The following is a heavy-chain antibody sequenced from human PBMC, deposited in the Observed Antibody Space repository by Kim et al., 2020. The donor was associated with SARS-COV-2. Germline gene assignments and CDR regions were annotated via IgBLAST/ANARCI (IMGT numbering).Heavy chain of an antibody. Sequence: DSWRGRFTVSRDNAKNSVFLQMNSLRAGDTAVYFCARGGNNSGCSGVSLDIWGQGTKVTVSS. J-gene: IGHJ3*02. D-gene: IGHD3-10*02. CDR3: ARGGNNSGCSGVSLDI. V-gene: IGHV3-9*01.